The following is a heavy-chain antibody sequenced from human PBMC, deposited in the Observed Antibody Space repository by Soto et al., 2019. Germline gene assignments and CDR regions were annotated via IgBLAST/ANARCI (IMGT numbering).Heavy chain of an antibody. CDR3: ARGFYNWHGYHYYYSVMDV. CDR2: IIPIFGTA. Sequence: QVQLVQSGAEVKKPGSSVKVSCKASGGTFSSYTISWVRQAPGQGLEWMGGIIPIFGTANYAQKFQGRVTITADESTITACMELSSLRSEDTAVYYCARGFYNWHGYHYYYSVMDVWGQGTTVTVSS. CDR1: GGTFSSYT. J-gene: IGHJ6*02. D-gene: IGHD1-20*01. V-gene: IGHV1-69*01.